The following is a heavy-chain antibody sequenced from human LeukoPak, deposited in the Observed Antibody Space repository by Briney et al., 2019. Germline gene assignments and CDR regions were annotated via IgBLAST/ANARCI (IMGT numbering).Heavy chain of an antibody. CDR1: GFTFSSYA. D-gene: IGHD3-3*01. CDR3: ARPDPPLILEWPASYFDY. CDR2: ISGSGGST. Sequence: PGGSLRLSCAASGFTFSSYAMSWVRQAPGKGLEWVSTISGSGGSTYYADSVKGRFTISRDNSKNTLYLLMNSLRAEDTAVYYCARPDPPLILEWPASYFDYWGQGTLVTVSS. J-gene: IGHJ4*02. V-gene: IGHV3-23*01.